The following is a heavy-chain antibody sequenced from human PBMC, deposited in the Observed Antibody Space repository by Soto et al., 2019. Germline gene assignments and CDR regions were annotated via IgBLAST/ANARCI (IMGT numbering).Heavy chain of an antibody. CDR3: GKDMEGDFTYGVDV. Sequence: EVQLVESGGGLVPPGRSLRLSCAGSGFIFDNYAMEWVRQAPGKGLEWVAGISWNGVYIGYADSVKGRFTISRDNAKNSLYLQMNSLRPEDTALHYCGKDMEGDFTYGVDVWGQGTTVTVSS. V-gene: IGHV3-9*01. D-gene: IGHD3-16*01. J-gene: IGHJ6*02. CDR2: ISWNGVYI. CDR1: GFIFDNYA.